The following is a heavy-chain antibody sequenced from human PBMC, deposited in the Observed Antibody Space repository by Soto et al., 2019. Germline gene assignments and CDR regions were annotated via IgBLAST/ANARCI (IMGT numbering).Heavy chain of an antibody. CDR2: IARYGETT. CDR3: GRDNPPAYLHY. Sequence: PGGSLRLSCEASGFSFSDYEMYWVRLFPGEGLEWVAYIARYGETTFYADSVEGRFVVSRDNAKNSLFLQMDRLTGDDTAEYFFGRDNPPAYLHYWGQGSLVTVSS. J-gene: IGHJ4*02. V-gene: IGHV3-48*03. CDR1: GFSFSDYE.